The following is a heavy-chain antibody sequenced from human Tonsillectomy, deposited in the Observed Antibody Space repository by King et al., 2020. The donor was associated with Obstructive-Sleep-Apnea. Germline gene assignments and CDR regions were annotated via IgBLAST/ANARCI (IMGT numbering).Heavy chain of an antibody. D-gene: IGHD6-13*01. CDR1: GFTFSSYG. CDR2: IWYDGSNK. Sequence: VQLVESGGGVVQPGRSLRLSCAASGFTFSSYGMHWVRQAPGKGLEWVAVIWYDGSNKYYADSVKGRFTISRDNSKNTLYLQMNSLRAEDTAVYYCAKDGLHLKEAAAGTGGGYYFDYWGQGTLVTVSS. J-gene: IGHJ4*02. V-gene: IGHV3-33*06. CDR3: AKDGLHLKEAAAGTGGGYYFDY.